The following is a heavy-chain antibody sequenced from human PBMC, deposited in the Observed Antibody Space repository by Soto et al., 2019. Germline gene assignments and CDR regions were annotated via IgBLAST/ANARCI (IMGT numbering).Heavy chain of an antibody. Sequence: GGSLRLSCAASGFTFSNARMSWVRQAPGKGLEWVGRIKSKTDGGTTDYAAPVKGRFTISRDDSKNTLYLQMNSLKTEDTAVYYCTTELGYCSSTSCYGSYYWGQGTLVTVSS. CDR1: GFTFSNAR. CDR3: TTELGYCSSTSCYGSYY. V-gene: IGHV3-15*01. J-gene: IGHJ4*02. D-gene: IGHD2-2*01. CDR2: IKSKTDGGTT.